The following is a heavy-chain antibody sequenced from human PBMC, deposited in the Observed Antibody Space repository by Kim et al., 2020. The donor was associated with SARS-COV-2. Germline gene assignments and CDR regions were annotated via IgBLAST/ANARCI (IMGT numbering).Heavy chain of an antibody. D-gene: IGHD1-26*01. V-gene: IGHV1-2*02. CDR3: ASLGTWEPDAFDI. J-gene: IGHJ3*02. Sequence: YAQKFQGRVTMTRDTSISTAYMELSRLRSDDTAVYYCASLGTWEPDAFDIWGQGTMVTVSS.